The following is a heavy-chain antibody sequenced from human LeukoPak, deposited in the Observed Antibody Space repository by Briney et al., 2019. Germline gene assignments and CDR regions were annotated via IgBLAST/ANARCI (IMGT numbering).Heavy chain of an antibody. CDR2: ISYDGSNK. Sequence: PGGSLRLSCAASGFTFSSYGMYWVRQAPGKGLEWVAVISYDGSNKYYADSVKGRFTISRDNSKNTLYLQMNSLRAEDTAVYYCARDRVGATDYFDYWGQGTLVTVSS. J-gene: IGHJ4*02. CDR1: GFTFSSYG. D-gene: IGHD1-26*01. CDR3: ARDRVGATDYFDY. V-gene: IGHV3-30*19.